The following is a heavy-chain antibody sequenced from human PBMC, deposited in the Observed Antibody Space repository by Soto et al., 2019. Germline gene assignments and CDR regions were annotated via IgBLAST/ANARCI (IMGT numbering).Heavy chain of an antibody. CDR1: GGSISSYY. CDR2: IYYSGST. J-gene: IGHJ6*02. D-gene: IGHD3-9*01. V-gene: IGHV4-59*01. CDR3: ARDRVDYDILTGYFKPYGGYGMDV. Sequence: SETLSLTCTVSGGSISSYYWSWIRQPPGKGLEWIGYIYYSGSTNYNPSLKSRVTISVDTAKNQFSLQLSSVTAAAPAVYYCARDRVDYDILTGYFKPYGGYGMDVWGQGTTVTVSS.